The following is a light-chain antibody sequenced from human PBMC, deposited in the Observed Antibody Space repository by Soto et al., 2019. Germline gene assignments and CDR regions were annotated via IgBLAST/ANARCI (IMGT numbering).Light chain of an antibody. J-gene: IGKJ4*01. CDR3: QQYDTWPLT. CDR1: HSVNSH. V-gene: IGKV3D-15*01. CDR2: GAS. Sequence: MMMTQSPATLSVSPGERVTLSCRTSHSVNSHVAWYQQKPGQAPRLLLYGASNRATGIPARFSGSGSETEFALTITSLQSEDFAVYYCQQYDTWPLTFGGGTKVDIK.